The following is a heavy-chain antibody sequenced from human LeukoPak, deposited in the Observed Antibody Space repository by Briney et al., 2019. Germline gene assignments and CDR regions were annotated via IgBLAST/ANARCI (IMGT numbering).Heavy chain of an antibody. V-gene: IGHV3-11*04. J-gene: IGHJ4*02. CDR1: GFTFADYY. CDR2: ISSSGTTI. Sequence: PGGSLRLSCAASGFTFADYYMTWIRQAPGKRLEWVSYISSSGTTIYYADSVKGRFTIPRDNAKNSLYLQMNSLRAEDTAVYYCARAEGLRPDYWGQGTLVTVSS. CDR3: ARAEGLRPDY. D-gene: IGHD4-17*01.